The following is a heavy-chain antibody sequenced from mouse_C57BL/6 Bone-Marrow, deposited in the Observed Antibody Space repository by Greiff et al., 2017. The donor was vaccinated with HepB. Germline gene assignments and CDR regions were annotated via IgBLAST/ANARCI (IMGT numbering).Heavy chain of an antibody. CDR3: ARGYDGYYWFAY. CDR2: FHPYNDDT. D-gene: IGHD2-3*01. V-gene: IGHV1-47*01. J-gene: IGHJ3*01. Sequence: QVHVKQSGAELVKPGASVKMSCKASGYTFTTYPIEWMKQNHGKSLEWIGNFHPYNDDTKYNEKFKGKATFTVEKSSSTVYLELSRLTSDDSAVYYCARGYDGYYWFAYWGQGTLVTVSA. CDR1: GYTFTTYP.